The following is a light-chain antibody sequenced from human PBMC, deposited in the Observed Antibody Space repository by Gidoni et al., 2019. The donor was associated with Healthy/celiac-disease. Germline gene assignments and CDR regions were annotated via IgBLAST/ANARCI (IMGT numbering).Light chain of an antibody. CDR3: QAWDSSSWV. J-gene: IGLJ3*02. CDR1: KLGDKY. V-gene: IGLV3-1*01. CDR2: QDI. Sequence: SYELTQPPSVSVSPGQTASITCSGDKLGDKYACWYQQKPGQSPVLVIYQDIKRPSGCPERFSGSNARNTATLTISGTQAMDEADYYCQAWDSSSWVFGGGTKLTVL.